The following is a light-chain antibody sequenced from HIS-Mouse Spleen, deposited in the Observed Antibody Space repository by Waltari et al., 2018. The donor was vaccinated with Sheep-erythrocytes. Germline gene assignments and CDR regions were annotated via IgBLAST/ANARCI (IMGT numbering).Light chain of an antibody. V-gene: IGLV2-14*03. CDR2: DVS. CDR3: SSYTSSSTYVV. CDR1: SSDVGGYNY. J-gene: IGLJ2*01. Sequence: QSALTQPASVSGSPGQSITISCTGTSSDVGGYNYVSWYQQHPGKAPKLMVNDVSNRPSGVSNRFSGSKSGNTAALTICGLQAEDEADYYCSSYTSSSTYVVFGGGTKLTVL.